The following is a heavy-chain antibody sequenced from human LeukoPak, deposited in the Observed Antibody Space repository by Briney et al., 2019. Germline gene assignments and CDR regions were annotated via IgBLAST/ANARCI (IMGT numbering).Heavy chain of an antibody. CDR3: ARLMGSAGY. Sequence: SETLSLTCTVSGGSISSYYWSWIRQPPGKGLEWIGYIYYSGSTNYNPSLKSRVTISVDMSKNQFSLKLSSVTAADTAVYYCARLMGSAGYWGQGTLVTVSS. J-gene: IGHJ4*02. CDR2: IYYSGST. D-gene: IGHD2-15*01. V-gene: IGHV4-59*08. CDR1: GGSISSYY.